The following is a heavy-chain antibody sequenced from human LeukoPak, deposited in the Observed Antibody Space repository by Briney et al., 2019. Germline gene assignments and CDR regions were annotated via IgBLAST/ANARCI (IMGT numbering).Heavy chain of an antibody. CDR1: GFTFSSYE. V-gene: IGHV3-48*03. CDR3: ARELLNTLPLSYSMDV. CDR2: ISSSGSTI. D-gene: IGHD2-21*01. J-gene: IGHJ6*03. Sequence: GGSLRLSCAASGFTFSSYEMNWVRQAPGKGLEWVSYISSSGSTIYYADSVKGRFTISRDNAKNSLYLKMNGLRAEDTAVYYCARELLNTLPLSYSMDVWGKGTTVTVSS.